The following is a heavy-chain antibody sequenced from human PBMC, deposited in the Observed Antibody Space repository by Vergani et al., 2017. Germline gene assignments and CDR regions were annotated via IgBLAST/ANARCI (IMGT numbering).Heavy chain of an antibody. D-gene: IGHD1-1*01. CDR3: ARDRLTRNFDL. Sequence: EVQLLESGGGLVQPGGSLRLSCAASGFTFSGSAMHWVRQASGKGLEWVGRIRSKANSYATAYAASVKGRFTISRDDSKNTAYLQMNSLRAEDTAVYYCARDRLTRNFDLWGRGTLVTVSS. CDR2: IRSKANSYAT. V-gene: IGHV3-73*01. J-gene: IGHJ2*01. CDR1: GFTFSGSA.